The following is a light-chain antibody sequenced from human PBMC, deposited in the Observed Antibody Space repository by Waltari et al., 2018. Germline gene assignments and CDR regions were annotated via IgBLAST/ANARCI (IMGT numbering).Light chain of an antibody. CDR2: YDN. Sequence: SYVLTQPPSVSVAPGETARITCGGNKIGDKSVHWYQQKPGQAPLLVMFYDNERPPGVPARFSGYNTQNRDSLTISQVEVGDEADYYCQVWDVDTRHWVFGGGTKLTAL. CDR3: QVWDVDTRHWV. V-gene: IGLV3-21*01. J-gene: IGLJ3*02. CDR1: KIGDKS.